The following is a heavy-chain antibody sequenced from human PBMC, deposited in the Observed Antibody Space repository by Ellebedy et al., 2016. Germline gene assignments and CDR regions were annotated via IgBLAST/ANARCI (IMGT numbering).Heavy chain of an antibody. CDR3: ARALRWLHAFDI. CDR1: GGSISSGSYY. CDR2: IYTSGST. J-gene: IGHJ3*02. V-gene: IGHV4-61*02. Sequence: SETLSLTXTVSGGSISSGSYYWSWIRQPAGKGLEWIGRIYTSGSTNYNPSLKSRVTTSVDTSKNQFSLKLSSVTAADTAVYYCARALRWLHAFDIWGQGTMVTVSS. D-gene: IGHD4-23*01.